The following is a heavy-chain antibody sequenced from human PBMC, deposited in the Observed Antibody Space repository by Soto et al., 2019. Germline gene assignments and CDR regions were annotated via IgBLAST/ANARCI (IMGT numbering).Heavy chain of an antibody. D-gene: IGHD2-2*01. CDR2: IIPIFGTA. CDR3: ASYCSSTSCPGGYFDY. CDR1: GGTFSSYA. J-gene: IGHJ4*02. V-gene: IGHV1-69*13. Sequence: SVKVSCKASGGTFSSYAISWARQAPGQGLEWMGGIIPIFGTANYAQKFQGRVTITADESTSTAYMELSSLRSEDTAVYYCASYCSSTSCPGGYFDYWGQGTLVTVSS.